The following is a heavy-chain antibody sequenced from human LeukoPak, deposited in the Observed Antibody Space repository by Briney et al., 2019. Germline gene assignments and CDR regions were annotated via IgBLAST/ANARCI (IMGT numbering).Heavy chain of an antibody. J-gene: IGHJ4*02. CDR2: INHSGST. V-gene: IGHV4-34*01. CDR3: ARLPTVTFFDY. CDR1: GGSLSGYY. Sequence: PSETLSLTCAVYGGSLSGYYWSWIRQPPGKGLEWIGEINHSGSTNYNPSLKSRVTISVDTSKNQFSLKLSSVTAADTAVYYCARLPTVTFFDYWGQGTLVTVSS. D-gene: IGHD4-17*01.